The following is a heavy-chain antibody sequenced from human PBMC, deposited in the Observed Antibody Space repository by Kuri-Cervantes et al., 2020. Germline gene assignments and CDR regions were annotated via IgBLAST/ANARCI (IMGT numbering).Heavy chain of an antibody. J-gene: IGHJ5*02. CDR3: AHRRVVATIPPGTNWFDP. Sequence: SGPTQVTPTPTLTLTCTFSGFSLSTSGVGVGWIRQPPGKALEWLALIYWDDDKRYSPSLKSRLTITKDTSKNQVVLTMTNMDPVDTATYYCAHRRVVATIPPGTNWFDPWGQGTLVTVSS. D-gene: IGHD5-12*01. CDR1: GFSLSTSGVG. V-gene: IGHV2-5*02. CDR2: IYWDDDK.